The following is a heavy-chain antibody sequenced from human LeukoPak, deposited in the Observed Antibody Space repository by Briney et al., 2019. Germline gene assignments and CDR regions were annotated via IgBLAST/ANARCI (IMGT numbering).Heavy chain of an antibody. Sequence: PGGSLRLSCTASRFTFGDYAMRWVRQAPGKGLEWVGFIRGKAYGGTTEYAASVKGRFTISRDDSKSIASLQMNSLKTEDTAVYYCTRARLVGYCTSTSCYGGSYFDYWGQGTLVTVSS. CDR3: TRARLVGYCTSTSCYGGSYFDY. J-gene: IGHJ4*02. CDR1: RFTFGDYA. CDR2: IRGKAYGGTT. D-gene: IGHD2-2*01. V-gene: IGHV3-49*04.